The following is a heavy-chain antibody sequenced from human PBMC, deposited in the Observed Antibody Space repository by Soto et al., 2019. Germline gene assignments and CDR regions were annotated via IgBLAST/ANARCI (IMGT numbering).Heavy chain of an antibody. J-gene: IGHJ4*02. Sequence: GGSLRLSCATSGFTLTSFGMHWVRQAPGKGLEWVAVTWFDGSKKYLADSVKGRFTISRDNSKSTVYLQMNSLRVEDMAVYYCATDPRGGGFGNFDDWGQGTPVTVSS. D-gene: IGHD2-15*01. CDR2: TWFDGSKK. V-gene: IGHV3-33*01. CDR1: GFTLTSFG. CDR3: ATDPRGGGFGNFDD.